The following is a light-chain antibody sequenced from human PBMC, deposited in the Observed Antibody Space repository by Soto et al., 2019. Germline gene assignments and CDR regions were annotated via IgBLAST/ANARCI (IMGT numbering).Light chain of an antibody. CDR2: EGG. CDR3: SSYTTSNTRQIV. CDR1: SSDVGSSNL. V-gene: IGLV2-14*02. J-gene: IGLJ1*01. Sequence: QSVLAQPASVSGSPGQSITISCTGTSSDVGSSNLVSWYQQHPGKAPKLIIFEGGNRPSGVSNRFSGSKSGNTASLTISGLQPEDEADYYCSSYTTSNTRQIVLGTGTKVTVL.